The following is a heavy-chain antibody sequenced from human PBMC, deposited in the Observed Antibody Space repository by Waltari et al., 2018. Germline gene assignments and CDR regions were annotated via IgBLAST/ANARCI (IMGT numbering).Heavy chain of an antibody. CDR2: IWDDGSIQ. V-gene: IGHV3-33*01. Sequence: VQLVESGGGVVQPGKSLRLSCEASGFPFDEFGMHWVRQAPGKGLQWVAVIWDDGSIQHYAESVKGRFTISRDNAENILNLEMSGLRVEDTAVYYCARKKAGLLDAFDIWGQGTMVTVSS. CDR1: GFPFDEFG. J-gene: IGHJ3*02. CDR3: ARKKAGLLDAFDI. D-gene: IGHD2-15*01.